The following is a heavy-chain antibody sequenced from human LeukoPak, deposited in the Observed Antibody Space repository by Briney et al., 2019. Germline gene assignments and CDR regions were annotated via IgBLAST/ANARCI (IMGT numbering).Heavy chain of an antibody. J-gene: IGHJ1*01. Sequence: PGGSLTLSCAASGFTLGSYGMSWVRQAPGKGLEWVSFITPNADRTYYADSVEGRFTISRDNPRNTLYMQMNSLRDEDTALYYCAIMHGYYDGSGYWVQWGQGTLVTVSS. CDR2: ITPNADRT. CDR1: GFTLGSYG. D-gene: IGHD3-22*01. CDR3: AIMHGYYDGSGYWVQ. V-gene: IGHV3-23*01.